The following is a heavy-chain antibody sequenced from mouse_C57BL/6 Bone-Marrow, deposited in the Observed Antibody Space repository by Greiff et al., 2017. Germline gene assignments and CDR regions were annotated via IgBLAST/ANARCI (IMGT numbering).Heavy chain of an antibody. V-gene: IGHV1-80*01. D-gene: IGHD2-3*01. Sequence: QVQLQQSGAELVKPGASVKLSCKASGYAFTSYWMNWVKQRPGKGLEWIGQIYPGDGGTNYNAKFKGKATLTADTSSSTAYMQLSMLTSEDSAVXICASASDGYWGYFDDWGKGTTLTVSS. J-gene: IGHJ2*01. CDR3: ASASDGYWGYFDD. CDR2: IYPGDGGT. CDR1: GYAFTSYW.